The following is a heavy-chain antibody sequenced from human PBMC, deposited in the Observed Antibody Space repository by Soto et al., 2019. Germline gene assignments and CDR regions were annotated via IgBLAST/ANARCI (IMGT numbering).Heavy chain of an antibody. CDR3: ARVPQLGGNTDARGY. V-gene: IGHV1-3*01. D-gene: IGHD2-15*01. CDR2: INAGNGNT. J-gene: IGHJ4*02. CDR1: GYTFTSYA. Sequence: GASVKVSCKASGYTFTSYAMHWVRQAPGQRLEWMGWINAGNGNTKYSQKFQGRVTITRDTSASTAYMELSSLRSEDTAVYYCARVPQLGGNTDARGYWGQGTLVTVSS.